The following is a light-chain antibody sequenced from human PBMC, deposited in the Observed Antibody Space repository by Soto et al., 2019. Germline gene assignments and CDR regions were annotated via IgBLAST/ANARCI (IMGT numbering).Light chain of an antibody. V-gene: IGLV2-8*01. CDR2: EVY. J-gene: IGLJ2*01. CDR3: SSFAGDNTLV. CDR1: GSDIAVYDF. Sequence: QAVVTQPPSASGSPGQSVTISCAGTGSDIAVYDFVSWYQQHPDKAPKLIIYEVYKRPSGVPDRFSASKSGNTASLTVSGLQAEDEADYYCSSFAGDNTLVFGGGTKVTVL.